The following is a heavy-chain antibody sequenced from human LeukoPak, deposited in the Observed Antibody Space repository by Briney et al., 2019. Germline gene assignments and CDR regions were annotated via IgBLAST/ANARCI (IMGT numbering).Heavy chain of an antibody. CDR2: ISSSGSTI. CDR1: GFAFSSYE. V-gene: IGHV3-48*03. Sequence: GGSLRLSCAASGFAFSSYEMNWVRQAPGKGLECVSYISSSGSTIYYADSVKGRFTISRDNAKNSLYLQMNSLRAEDTAVYYCAELGITMIGGVWGKGTTVTISS. D-gene: IGHD3-10*02. CDR3: AELGITMIGGV. J-gene: IGHJ6*04.